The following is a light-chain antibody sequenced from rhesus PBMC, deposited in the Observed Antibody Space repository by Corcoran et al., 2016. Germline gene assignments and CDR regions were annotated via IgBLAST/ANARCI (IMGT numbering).Light chain of an antibody. CDR2: EVS. V-gene: IGLV2-32*02. J-gene: IGLJ1*01. Sequence: QAALTQHRSVSGSTGQSVTIFGTGTSSDSGGYNYVSWYQQHPVTAPKLLISEVSKRPSGVSDRFSGSKSGNTASLTISGLQAEDEADYYCSSYTGNNIYVFGAGTRLTVL. CDR1: SSDSGGYNY. CDR3: SSYTGNNIYV.